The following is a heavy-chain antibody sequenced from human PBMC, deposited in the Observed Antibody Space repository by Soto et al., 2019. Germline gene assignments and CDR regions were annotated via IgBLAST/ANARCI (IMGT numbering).Heavy chain of an antibody. D-gene: IGHD3-3*01. Sequence: PSETLSLTCTVSGGSISSGGYYWSWIRQHPGKGLEWIGYIYYSGSTYYNPSLKSRVTISVDTSKNQFSLKLSSVTAAGTAVYYCARDYPPGRSFGVVTAFDPWGQGTLVTVSS. CDR3: ARDYPPGRSFGVVTAFDP. V-gene: IGHV4-31*03. J-gene: IGHJ5*02. CDR2: IYYSGST. CDR1: GGSISSGGYY.